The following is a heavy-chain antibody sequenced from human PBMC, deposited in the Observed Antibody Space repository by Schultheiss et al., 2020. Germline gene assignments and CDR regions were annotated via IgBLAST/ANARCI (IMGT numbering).Heavy chain of an antibody. CDR3: AREGAYYYDSSGYYLALGY. Sequence: ASVKVSCKASGGTFSSYAISWVRQAPGQGLEWMGWINPNSGGTNYAQKFQGRVTMTRDTSISTAYMELSRLRSDDTAVYYCAREGAYYYDSSGYYLALGYWGQGTLVTVSS. CDR2: INPNSGGT. V-gene: IGHV1-2*02. D-gene: IGHD3-22*01. J-gene: IGHJ4*02. CDR1: GGTFSSYA.